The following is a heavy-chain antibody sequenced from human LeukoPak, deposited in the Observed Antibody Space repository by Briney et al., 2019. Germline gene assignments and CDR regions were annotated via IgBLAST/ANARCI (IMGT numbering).Heavy chain of an antibody. Sequence: PSETLSLTCTVSGGPNRGYYWSWIRQPPGKGLEGIGYIYYSGSTNYNPSLKSRITISVDTSKNQFSLKLSSVTAADTAVYYCARSVEGYCSGGSCYSYYYYMDVWGKGTTVTVSS. CDR3: ARSVEGYCSGGSCYSYYYYMDV. CDR2: IYYSGST. CDR1: GGPNRGYY. V-gene: IGHV4-59*08. D-gene: IGHD2-15*01. J-gene: IGHJ6*03.